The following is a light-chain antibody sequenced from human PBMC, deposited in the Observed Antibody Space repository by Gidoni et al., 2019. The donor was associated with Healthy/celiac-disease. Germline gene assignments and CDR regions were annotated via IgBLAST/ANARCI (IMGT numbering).Light chain of an antibody. CDR2: SNN. CDR1: SSNIGSNT. J-gene: IGLJ3*02. Sequence: QSVLTQPPSASGPPGQRVTISCSGSSSNIGSNTVNWYQQLPGTAPKLLIYSNNQRPSGVPDRFSGSKSGTSASLAISGLQSEDEADYYCAAWDDSLKGLWVFGGGTKLTVL. V-gene: IGLV1-44*01. CDR3: AAWDDSLKGLWV.